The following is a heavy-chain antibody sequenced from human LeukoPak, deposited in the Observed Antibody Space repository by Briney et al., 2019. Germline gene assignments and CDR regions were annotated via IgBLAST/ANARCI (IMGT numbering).Heavy chain of an antibody. CDR3: ARETNSSSSRYFDY. Sequence: ASVTVSCKASGYTFTGYYMHWVRQAPGQGLEWMGWINPNSGGTNYAQKFQGRVTMTRDTSISTAYMELSRLRSDDTAVYCCARETNSSSSRYFDYWGQGTLVTVSS. V-gene: IGHV1-2*02. CDR1: GYTFTGYY. J-gene: IGHJ4*02. D-gene: IGHD6-6*01. CDR2: INPNSGGT.